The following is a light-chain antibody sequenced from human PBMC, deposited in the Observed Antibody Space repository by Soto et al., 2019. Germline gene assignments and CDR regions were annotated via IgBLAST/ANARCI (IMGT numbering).Light chain of an antibody. CDR2: KAS. J-gene: IGKJ1*01. CDR3: QHLNSYSQA. V-gene: IGKV1-5*03. Sequence: DIQMTQSHSTLSGSVGDRDTITGRSSQTSSSWLAWYPQKPGKAPKLLIYKASTLKSGVPSRFSGSGSGTEFTLIMRCLQPDVLATYYFQHLNSYSQAFGQGSEVELK. CDR1: QTSSSW.